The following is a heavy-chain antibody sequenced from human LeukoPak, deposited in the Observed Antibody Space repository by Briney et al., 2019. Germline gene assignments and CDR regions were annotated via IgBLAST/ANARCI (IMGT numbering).Heavy chain of an antibody. CDR1: GFTFSSYG. D-gene: IGHD6-13*01. V-gene: IGHV3-30*18. Sequence: PGRSLRLSCAASGFTFSSYGMHWVRQAPGKGLEWVAVISYDGNNKFYGDSVKGRFTISRDNSKNTLYLQMNSLRAEDTAVFYCAKFLTGSRYSPFDPWGQGTLVTVSS. CDR3: AKFLTGSRYSPFDP. CDR2: ISYDGNNK. J-gene: IGHJ5*02.